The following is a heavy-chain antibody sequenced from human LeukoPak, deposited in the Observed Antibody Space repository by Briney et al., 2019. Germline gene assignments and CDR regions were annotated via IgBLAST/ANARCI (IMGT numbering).Heavy chain of an antibody. CDR2: IYYSGST. CDR1: GGSISSYY. CDR3: ARRRLIVVVPAARAWFDP. D-gene: IGHD2-2*01. Sequence: SETLSLTCTVSGGSISSYYWSWIRQPPGKGLEWIGYIYYSGSTNYNPSLKSRVTISVDTSKNQFSLKLSSVTAADTAVYYCARRRLIVVVPAARAWFDPWGQGTLVTVSS. J-gene: IGHJ5*02. V-gene: IGHV4-59*12.